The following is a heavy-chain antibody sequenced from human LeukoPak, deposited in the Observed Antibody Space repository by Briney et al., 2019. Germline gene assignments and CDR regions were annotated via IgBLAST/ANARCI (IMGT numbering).Heavy chain of an antibody. CDR3: ARVARPRTILTYAFDI. D-gene: IGHD5-24*01. J-gene: IGHJ3*02. CDR1: GFSFDDHG. Sequence: GGSLRLSCEASGFSFDDHGMTWVRQAPGKGLEWVSGVTWNSGSIGYADSVKGRFTISRDNAKNSLFLQMNSLRAEDTALYYCARVARPRTILTYAFDIWGQGTMVTVSS. CDR2: VTWNSGSI. V-gene: IGHV3-20*04.